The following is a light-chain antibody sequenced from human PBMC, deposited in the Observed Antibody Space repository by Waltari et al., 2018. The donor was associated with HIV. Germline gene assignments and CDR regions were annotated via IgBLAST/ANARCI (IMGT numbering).Light chain of an antibody. CDR1: QSVSSTY. V-gene: IGKV3-11*01. J-gene: IGKJ3*01. CDR2: DAS. Sequence: EIVLTQSPDTLSLSPGERATLSCRASQSVSSTYLAWYQQKPGQAPRLLIYDASNRATGIPVRFSGSGSGTDFTLTISSLEPEDFAVYYCQQRDNWPPLATFGPGTKVDI. CDR3: QQRDNWPPLAT.